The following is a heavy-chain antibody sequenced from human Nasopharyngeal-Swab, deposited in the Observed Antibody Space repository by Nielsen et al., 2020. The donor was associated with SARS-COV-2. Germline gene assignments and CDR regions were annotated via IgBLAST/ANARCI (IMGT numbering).Heavy chain of an antibody. CDR3: AKSIDPMGYGLDV. V-gene: IGHV3-23*03. J-gene: IGHJ6*02. CDR2: IYSGGSST. CDR1: GFIFSSYA. Sequence: GGSLRLSCAASGFIFSSYAMNWVRQAPGKGLEWVAIIYSGGSSTYFADSVKGRFTISRDDSSNTLYLQMSSLRAEDTAVYYCAKSIDPMGYGLDVWGLGTTVTVSS. D-gene: IGHD3-10*01.